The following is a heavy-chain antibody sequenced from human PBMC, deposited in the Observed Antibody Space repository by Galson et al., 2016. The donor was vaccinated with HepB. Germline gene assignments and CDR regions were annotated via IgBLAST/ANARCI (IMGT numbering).Heavy chain of an antibody. CDR2: IIPLFRTA. D-gene: IGHD3-16*01. J-gene: IGHJ6*02. Sequence: SVKVSCKASGGTFRKYAINWVRQAPGEGLEWMGGIIPLFRTANYAPKFQGRLTITADELTNTVHMELSGLRFEDTAVYYCARVQSLQDQGDDVYHFYYGMDVWGQGTTVTVSS. CDR3: ARVQSLQDQGDDVYHFYYGMDV. V-gene: IGHV1-69*13. CDR1: GGTFRKYA.